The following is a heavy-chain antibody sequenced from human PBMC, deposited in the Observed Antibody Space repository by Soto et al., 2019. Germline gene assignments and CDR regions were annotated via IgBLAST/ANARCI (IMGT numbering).Heavy chain of an antibody. D-gene: IGHD3-9*01. Sequence: QVQLQESGPGLVKPSGTLSLTCIVSSGSMTSNRWWSWVRQSPGKGLEWVGQIDLDGSPSYNPSLKSRDAMPVDKSKNQFSLNLSSVTAADTALYYRARHKASGFGFDSWGQGALVTVSS. J-gene: IGHJ4*02. V-gene: IGHV4-4*02. CDR2: IDLDGSP. CDR1: SGSMTSNRW. CDR3: ARHKASGFGFDS.